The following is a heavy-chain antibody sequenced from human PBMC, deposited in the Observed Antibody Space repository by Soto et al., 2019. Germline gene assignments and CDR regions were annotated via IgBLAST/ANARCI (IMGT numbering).Heavy chain of an antibody. CDR1: GFTFSRHY. J-gene: IGHJ4*02. CDR2: IKPDGSES. D-gene: IGHD2-15*01. CDR3: AIEEWWRGEF. V-gene: IGHV3-7*01. Sequence: EVQLAESGGGLVQPGGSLRLSCVASGFTFSRHYMTWVRQAPGKGLESVAKIKPDGSESYYVDSVRGRFTFSRDNAKNSLSLQMNSLRDEDTAVYYFAIEEWWRGEFWGQGTLVTVSS.